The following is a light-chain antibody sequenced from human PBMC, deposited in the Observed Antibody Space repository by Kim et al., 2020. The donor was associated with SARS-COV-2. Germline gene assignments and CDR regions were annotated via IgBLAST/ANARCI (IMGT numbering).Light chain of an antibody. CDR2: EVN. CDR3: SSYAVTTVV. Sequence: QSALTQPPSASGSPGQSVTISCTGTSSDVGGYNYVSWYQQHPDKAPKLMIYEVNKRPSGVPDRFSGSKSGNTASLTVSGLQAEDEADYYCSSYAVTTVVFGGGTQLTVL. CDR1: SSDVGGYNY. V-gene: IGLV2-8*01. J-gene: IGLJ2*01.